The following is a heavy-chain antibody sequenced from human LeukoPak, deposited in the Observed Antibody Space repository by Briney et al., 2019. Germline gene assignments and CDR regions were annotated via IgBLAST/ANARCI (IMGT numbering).Heavy chain of an antibody. CDR1: GYTFTNYY. D-gene: IGHD3-9*01. J-gene: IGHJ6*02. CDR3: ARGLNFDWFRVYYYYGMDV. Sequence: ASVKVSCKASGYTFTNYYLHWVRQAPGQGLEWMGIVNPTSGSTSYAQKFQGRVTMTRDVSTSTVYMELSSLRSEDTAVYYCARGLNFDWFRVYYYYGMDVWGQGTTVTVSS. V-gene: IGHV1-46*01. CDR2: VNPTSGST.